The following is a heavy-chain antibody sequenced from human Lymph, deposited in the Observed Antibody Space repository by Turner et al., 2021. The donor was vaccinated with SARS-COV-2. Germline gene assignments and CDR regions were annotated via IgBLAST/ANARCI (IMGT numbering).Heavy chain of an antibody. Sequence: QVQLVQSGAEVKKPGASVKVSCMASGYTFTRYDINWVRQATGQGREWMGWMDPNSGNTGNEQKFQGRVTMTRNTSISTAYMELSSLRSEDTAVYYCARAAQLTVWFDPWGQGTLVTVSS. CDR1: GYTFTRYD. CDR2: MDPNSGNT. J-gene: IGHJ5*02. CDR3: ARAAQLTVWFDP. D-gene: IGHD3-9*01. V-gene: IGHV1-8*01.